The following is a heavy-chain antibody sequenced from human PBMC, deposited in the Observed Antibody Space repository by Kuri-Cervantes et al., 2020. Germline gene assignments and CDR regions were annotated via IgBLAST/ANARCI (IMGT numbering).Heavy chain of an antibody. Sequence: ASVKVSCKASGYTFTGYYMHWVRQAPGQGLEWMGWISPNSGGTNYAQKFQGRVTMTRDTSISTAYMELSRLRSDDTAVYYCAGGAVGATGGGGYYYYYGMDVWGQGTTVTVSS. J-gene: IGHJ6*02. CDR3: AGGAVGATGGGGYYYYYGMDV. CDR2: ISPNSGGT. V-gene: IGHV1-2*02. CDR1: GYTFTGYY. D-gene: IGHD1-26*01.